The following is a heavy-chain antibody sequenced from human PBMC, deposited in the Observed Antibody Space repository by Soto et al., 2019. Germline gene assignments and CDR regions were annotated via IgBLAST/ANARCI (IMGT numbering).Heavy chain of an antibody. CDR2: ISYDGSNK. V-gene: IGHV3-30*18. CDR3: AKDRGYYGSGSYSDYYYGMDV. D-gene: IGHD3-10*01. Sequence: PGGSLRLSCAASGFTFSSYGMHWVRRAPGKGLEWVAVISYDGSNKYYADSVKGRFTISRDNSKNTLYLQMNSLRAEDTAVYYCAKDRGYYGSGSYSDYYYGMDVWGQGTTVTVSS. J-gene: IGHJ6*02. CDR1: GFTFSSYG.